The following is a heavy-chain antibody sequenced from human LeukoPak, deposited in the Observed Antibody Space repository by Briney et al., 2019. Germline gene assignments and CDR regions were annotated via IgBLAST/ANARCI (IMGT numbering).Heavy chain of an antibody. J-gene: IGHJ4*02. CDR1: GXTFSSYA. CDR3: ARDIWGGSTTVNEGYYFDY. CDR2: ISYDGSNK. V-gene: IGHV3-30-3*01. D-gene: IGHD4-17*01. Sequence: PGGSLRLSCAASGXTFSSYAIHWVRQAPGKGLEWVAVISYDGSNKYYADSVKGRFTISREKSKNTLYLKMNSLRAEDTAVYYCARDIWGGSTTVNEGYYFDYWGQGTLVTVSS.